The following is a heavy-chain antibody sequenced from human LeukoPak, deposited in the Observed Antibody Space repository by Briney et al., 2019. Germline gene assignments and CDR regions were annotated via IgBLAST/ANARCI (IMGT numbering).Heavy chain of an antibody. CDR3: TTEISSGYHDH. CDR1: GFIFSNAW. CDR2: IKSKNNGGAT. V-gene: IGHV3-15*01. Sequence: GGSLRLSCEASGFIFSNAWLSWVRQAPVKGLEWVGRIKSKNNGGATDYPASEKGRFTISGDDSTNTLFLVMNSLTIEDTAVYYCTTEISSGYHDHWGQGTLVTVSS. J-gene: IGHJ4*02. D-gene: IGHD5-12*01.